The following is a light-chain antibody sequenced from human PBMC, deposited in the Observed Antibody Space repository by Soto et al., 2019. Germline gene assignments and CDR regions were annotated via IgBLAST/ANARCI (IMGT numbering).Light chain of an antibody. CDR1: QSISSY. Sequence: DIQITQSPSSLSSSVLDRFTITCRASQSISSYLNWYQQKPGKAPKLLIYAASSLQSGVPSRFSGSGSGTDFTLTISSLQPEDFATYYCQQSYSTSVTFGQGTKVDIK. V-gene: IGKV1-39*01. CDR2: AAS. CDR3: QQSYSTSVT. J-gene: IGKJ1*01.